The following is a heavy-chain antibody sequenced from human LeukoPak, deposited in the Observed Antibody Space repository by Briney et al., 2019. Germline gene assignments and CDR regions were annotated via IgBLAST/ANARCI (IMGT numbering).Heavy chain of an antibody. CDR3: AGGNGGLDY. J-gene: IGHJ4*02. V-gene: IGHV6-1*01. Sequence: SQTLSLTCAISGDSVSSNSAAWNWNRQSPSRGLEWLGRTYYRSKWYNEYAVSVKSRITINPDTSKNQFSLQLNSMTPEDTAVYYCAGGNGGLDYWGQGTLVTVSS. CDR1: GDSVSSNSAA. D-gene: IGHD4-23*01. CDR2: TYYRSKWYN.